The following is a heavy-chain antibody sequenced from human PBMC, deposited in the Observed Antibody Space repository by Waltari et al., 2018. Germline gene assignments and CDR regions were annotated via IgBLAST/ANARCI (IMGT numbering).Heavy chain of an antibody. Sequence: QVQLVQSGAEVKKPGASVKISSKTSESTFTSSYIHWVRQAPGQGLEWMGIINPSGGSTIYAQKFQGRVTMTRDTSTSTVYMELSSLRSEDTAVYYCALDTGALWMDVWGQGTTVTVSS. CDR3: ALDTGALWMDV. CDR2: INPSGGST. V-gene: IGHV1-46*01. CDR1: ESTFTSSY. D-gene: IGHD2-21*01. J-gene: IGHJ6*02.